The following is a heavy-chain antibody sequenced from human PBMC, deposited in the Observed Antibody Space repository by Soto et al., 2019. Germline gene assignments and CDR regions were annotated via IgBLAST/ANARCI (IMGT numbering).Heavy chain of an antibody. CDR1: GGSISSYY. D-gene: IGHD1-26*01. CDR3: ARELGVTYAFDI. CDR2: IYYSGST. V-gene: IGHV4-59*01. J-gene: IGHJ3*02. Sequence: SETLSLTCTVSGGSISSYYWSWIRQPPGKGLEWIGYIYYSGSTNYNPSLKSRATISVDTSKNQFSLKLSSVTAADTAVYYCARELGVTYAFDIWGQGTMVTVSS.